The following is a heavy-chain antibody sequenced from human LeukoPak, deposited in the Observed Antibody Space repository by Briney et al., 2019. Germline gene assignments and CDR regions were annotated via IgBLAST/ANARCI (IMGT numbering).Heavy chain of an antibody. V-gene: IGHV1-18*01. D-gene: IGHD3-3*01. CDR2: ISAYNGNT. CDR3: ARVSIFGVVRGAFDI. J-gene: IGHJ3*02. Sequence: ASVKVSCKASGYTFTSYGISWVRQAPGQGLEWMGWISAYNGNTNYAQKLQGRVTMTTDTSTGTAYMELRSLRSDDTAVYYCARVSIFGVVRGAFDIWGQGTMVTVSS. CDR1: GYTFTSYG.